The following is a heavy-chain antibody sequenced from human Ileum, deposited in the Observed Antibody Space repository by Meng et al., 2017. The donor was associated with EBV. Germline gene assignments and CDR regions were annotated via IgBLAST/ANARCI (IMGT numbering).Heavy chain of an antibody. CDR2: MYDSDSGKA. J-gene: IGHJ4*02. D-gene: IGHD2-8*02. Sequence: QAHPQEPGPSLVQLSEPCSLSCSGSGASVSSGGYHLSCIRQPPGKGLELIGCMYDSDSGKAKYNPSLNSRVIISLDTSKNHFVLKLTSVTAADTAVYYCAYYTAGRGGVGSWGQGTLVTVSS. CDR3: AYYTAGRGGVGS. V-gene: IGHV4-61*03. CDR1: GASVSSGGYH.